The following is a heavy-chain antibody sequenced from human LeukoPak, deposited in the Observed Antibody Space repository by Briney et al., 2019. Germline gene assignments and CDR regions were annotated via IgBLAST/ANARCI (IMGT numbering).Heavy chain of an antibody. J-gene: IGHJ4*02. V-gene: IGHV1-46*01. CDR3: AREITIYDSSGYYYYDY. CDR2: INPSGGST. D-gene: IGHD3-22*01. Sequence: ASVKVSCKASGHTFTSYYMHWVRQAPGQGLEWMGIINPSGGSTSYAQKFQGRVTMTGDTSTSTVYVELSSLRSEDTAVYYCAREITIYDSSGYYYYDYWGQGTLVTVSS. CDR1: GHTFTSYY.